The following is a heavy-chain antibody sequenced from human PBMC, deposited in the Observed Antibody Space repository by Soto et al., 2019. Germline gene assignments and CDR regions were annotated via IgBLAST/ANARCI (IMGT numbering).Heavy chain of an antibody. Sequence: GGSLRLSCAASGFTFSSYGMHWVRQAPGKGLEWVAVISYDGSNKYYADSVKGRFTISRDNSKNTLYLQMNSLRAEDTAVYYCAKIGIAAAGTEVDYWGQGTLVTVS. J-gene: IGHJ4*02. CDR3: AKIGIAAAGTEVDY. D-gene: IGHD6-13*01. V-gene: IGHV3-30*18. CDR1: GFTFSSYG. CDR2: ISYDGSNK.